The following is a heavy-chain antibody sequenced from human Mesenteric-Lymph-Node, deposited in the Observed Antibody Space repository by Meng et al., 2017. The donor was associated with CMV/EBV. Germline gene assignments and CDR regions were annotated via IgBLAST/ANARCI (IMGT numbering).Heavy chain of an antibody. CDR1: GYTFNRYY. Sequence: ASVTVSCKASGYTFNRYYIHWVRQAPGQGLEWMGIINPSDGSTSYAQKFQGRVTMTRDTSTSTVYMELSSLRSEDTAVYYCARVKGLYGMDVWGQGTTVTVSS. CDR2: INPSDGST. V-gene: IGHV1-46*02. J-gene: IGHJ6*02. CDR3: ARVKGLYGMDV.